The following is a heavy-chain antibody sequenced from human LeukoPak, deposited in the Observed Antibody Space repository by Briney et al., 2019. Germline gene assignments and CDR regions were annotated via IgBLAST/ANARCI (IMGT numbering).Heavy chain of an antibody. D-gene: IGHD2-15*01. V-gene: IGHV3-48*03. CDR3: ARLWAPYCSGGSCYSGNFDY. CDR2: ISSSGSTI. J-gene: IGHJ4*02. Sequence: GGSLRLSCAASGFTFSSYEMNWVRQAPGKGLEWDSYISSSGSTIYYADSVKGRFTISRDNAKNSLYLQMNSLRAEDTAVYYCARLWAPYCSGGSCYSGNFDYWGQGTLVTVSS. CDR1: GFTFSSYE.